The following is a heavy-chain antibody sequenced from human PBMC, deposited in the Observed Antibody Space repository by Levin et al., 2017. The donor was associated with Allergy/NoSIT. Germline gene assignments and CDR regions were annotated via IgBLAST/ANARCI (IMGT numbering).Heavy chain of an antibody. J-gene: IGHJ6*03. CDR3: ARGMYSSSWEYYYQSYMDG. CDR1: GGSISSYY. D-gene: IGHD6-13*01. CDR2: IYYSGST. Sequence: SQTLSLTCTVSGGSISSYYWSWIRQPPGKGLEWIGYIYYSGSTNYNPSLKSRVTISVDTSKNQFYLKLTSVTAADTAVYYCARGMYSSSWEYYYQSYMDGWGKGTTVTVSS. V-gene: IGHV4-59*01.